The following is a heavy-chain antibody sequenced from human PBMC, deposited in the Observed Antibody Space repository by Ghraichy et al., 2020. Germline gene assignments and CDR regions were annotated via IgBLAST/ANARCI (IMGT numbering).Heavy chain of an antibody. D-gene: IGHD3-10*01. Sequence: SETLSLTCTVSGGSISSYYWSWIRQPPGKRLEWIGYIYYSGSTNYNPSLKSRVTISVDTSKNQFSLKLSSVTAADTAVYYCARGYGSGSYYPDYWGQGTLVTVSS. CDR1: GGSISSYY. J-gene: IGHJ4*02. CDR3: ARGYGSGSYYPDY. V-gene: IGHV4-59*08. CDR2: IYYSGST.